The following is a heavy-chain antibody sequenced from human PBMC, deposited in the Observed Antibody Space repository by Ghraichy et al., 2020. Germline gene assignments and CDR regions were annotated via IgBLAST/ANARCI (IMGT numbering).Heavy chain of an antibody. CDR2: MNPNSGNT. Sequence: ASVKVSCKASGYTFTSYDINWVRQATGQGLEWMGWMNPNSGNTGYAQKFQGRVTMTRNTSISTAYMELSSLRSEDTAVYYCARKVDITIFGVVGRRNWFDPWGQGTLVTVSS. V-gene: IGHV1-8*01. D-gene: IGHD3-3*01. J-gene: IGHJ5*02. CDR3: ARKVDITIFGVVGRRNWFDP. CDR1: GYTFTSYD.